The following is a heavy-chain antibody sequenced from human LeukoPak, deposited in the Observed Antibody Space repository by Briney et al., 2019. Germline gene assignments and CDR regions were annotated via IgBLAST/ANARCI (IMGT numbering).Heavy chain of an antibody. V-gene: IGHV3-53*05. CDR3: ARVGRVDTAIVKSLDY. Sequence: PGGSLRLSCAASGFTVSSNYMSWVRQAPGKGLEWVSVIYSGGSTYYADSVKGRFTISRDNSKNTLYLQMNSLRAEDTAVYYCARVGRVDTAIVKSLDYWGQGTLVTVSS. J-gene: IGHJ4*02. CDR1: GFTVSSNY. CDR2: IYSGGST. D-gene: IGHD5-18*01.